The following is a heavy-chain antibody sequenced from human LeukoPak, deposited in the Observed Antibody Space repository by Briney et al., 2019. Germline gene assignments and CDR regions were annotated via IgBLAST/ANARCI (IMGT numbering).Heavy chain of an antibody. Sequence: GGSLRLSCAASGFTFSNYAMNWVRQAPGKGLEWVSRINSDGSSTSYADSVKGRFTISRDNAKNTLYLQMNSLRAEDTAVYYCARDKAGGLDYWGQGTLVTVSS. D-gene: IGHD3-16*01. CDR3: ARDKAGGLDY. J-gene: IGHJ4*02. CDR1: GFTFSNYA. V-gene: IGHV3-74*01. CDR2: INSDGSST.